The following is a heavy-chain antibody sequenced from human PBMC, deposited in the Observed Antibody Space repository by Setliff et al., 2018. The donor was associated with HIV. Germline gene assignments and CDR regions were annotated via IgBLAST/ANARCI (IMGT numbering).Heavy chain of an antibody. CDR1: GGSISSGNYY. CDR2: IYTSGSA. J-gene: IGHJ4*02. D-gene: IGHD6-13*01. V-gene: IGHV4-61*02. CDR3: GRDEHGFNSNWYGVD. Sequence: PSETLSLTCTVSGGSISSGNYYWSWIRQAAGKGLERIGRIYTSGSANYNPSLKSRVTISVDTSKNQFSLKLSSVTVADTALYYCGRDEHGFNSNWYGVDWGQGTLVTVSS.